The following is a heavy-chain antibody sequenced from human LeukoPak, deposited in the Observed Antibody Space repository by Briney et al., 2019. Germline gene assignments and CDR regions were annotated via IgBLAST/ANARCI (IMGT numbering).Heavy chain of an antibody. CDR3: AREDSYYYGSGSYPFDY. D-gene: IGHD3-10*01. Sequence: GESLKISCKGSGYSFTNYWIGWVRQMPGKGLEWMGIISPGDSDTRYSPSFQGQVTISADKSISTAYLQWSSLKASDTAMYYCAREDSYYYGSGSYPFDYWGQGTLVTVSS. CDR2: ISPGDSDT. J-gene: IGHJ4*02. CDR1: GYSFTNYW. V-gene: IGHV5-51*01.